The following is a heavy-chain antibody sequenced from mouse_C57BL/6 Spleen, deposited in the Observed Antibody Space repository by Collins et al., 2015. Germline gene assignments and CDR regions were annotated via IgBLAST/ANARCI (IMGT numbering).Heavy chain of an antibody. J-gene: IGHJ3*01. CDR3: AKEGYDAY. CDR1: GYTFTNSW. CDR2: IDPSDSRT. D-gene: IGHD2-2*01. Sequence: QVQLQQPGAELVRPGASVKLSCKASGYTFTNSWMNWVKQRPGQGLEWIGMIDPSDSRTHSNQMFKDKATLTVDKSSSIAYMVLISLTSEDSAVYYCAKEGYDAYWGQGTLITVSA. V-gene: IGHV1-61*01.